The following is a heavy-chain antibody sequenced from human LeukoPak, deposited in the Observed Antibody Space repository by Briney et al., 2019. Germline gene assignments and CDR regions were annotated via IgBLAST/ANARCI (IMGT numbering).Heavy chain of an antibody. CDR1: GDSISGYY. Sequence: SETLSLTCTVSGDSISGYYWSWIRQPPGKGLEWIGYIYYSGGINYNPSLRSRLTISVDTSKNQFSLKLNSVTAADTAVYYCASYSRLLREKNPFDIWGPGTMVIVSS. V-gene: IGHV4-59*08. D-gene: IGHD4-17*01. CDR3: ASYSRLLREKNPFDI. J-gene: IGHJ3*02. CDR2: IYYSGGI.